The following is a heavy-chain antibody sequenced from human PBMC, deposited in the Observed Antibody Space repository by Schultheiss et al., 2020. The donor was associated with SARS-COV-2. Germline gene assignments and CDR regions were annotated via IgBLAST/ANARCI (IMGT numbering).Heavy chain of an antibody. CDR1: GFTFSSYE. J-gene: IGHJ6*02. Sequence: GGSLRLSCAASGFTFSSYEMNWVRQAPGKGLEWVSYISSSSSTIYYADSVKGRFTVSRDNGKNSLYLQTNSLRDEDTAGYYCARERGRDYYYYGMDVWGQGTAVTVSS. V-gene: IGHV3-48*02. CDR3: ARERGRDYYYYGMDV. CDR2: ISSSSSTI.